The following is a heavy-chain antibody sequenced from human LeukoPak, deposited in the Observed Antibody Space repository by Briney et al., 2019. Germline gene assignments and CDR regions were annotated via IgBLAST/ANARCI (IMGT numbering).Heavy chain of an antibody. CDR2: ISSSSSYI. CDR1: GFTFSSYS. J-gene: IGHJ4*02. CDR3: ARGGSASGAPSSLDY. D-gene: IGHD1-26*01. Sequence: GGSLRLSCAAPGFTFSSYSMNWVRQAPGKGLEWVSSISSSSSYIYYADSVKGRFTISGDNAKNSLYLQMNSLRAEDTAVYYCARGGSASGAPSSLDYWGQGTLVTVSS. V-gene: IGHV3-21*01.